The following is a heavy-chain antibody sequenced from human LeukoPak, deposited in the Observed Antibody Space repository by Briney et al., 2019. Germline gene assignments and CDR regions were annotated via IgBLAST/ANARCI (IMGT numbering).Heavy chain of an antibody. Sequence: ASVKVSCKASGYAFTGYYMHWVRQAPGQGLEWMEWINPNSGGTNYAQKLQGRVTMTTDTSTSTAYMELRSLRSDDTAVYYCARARIAVAGTRIFDYWGQGTLVTVSS. D-gene: IGHD6-19*01. J-gene: IGHJ4*02. CDR3: ARARIAVAGTRIFDY. CDR1: GYAFTGYY. V-gene: IGHV1-2*02. CDR2: INPNSGGT.